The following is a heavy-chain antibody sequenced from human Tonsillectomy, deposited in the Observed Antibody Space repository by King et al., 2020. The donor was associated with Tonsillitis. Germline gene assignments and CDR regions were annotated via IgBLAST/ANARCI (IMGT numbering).Heavy chain of an antibody. CDR3: AXVXLRXFDWFDXVWFDP. V-gene: IGHV4-30-4*07. CDR2: IYYSGST. D-gene: IGHD3-9*01. CDR1: GGSISSGGYS. Sequence: QLQESXPGLVKPSQTLSLTCAVSGGSISSGGYSWSWIRQPPGKGLEWIGYIYYSGSTYYNPSLKSRVTISVDTSKNQFSLKLSSVTAADTAVCYRAXVXLRXFDWFDXVWFDPWGQGTLVTVSS. J-gene: IGHJ5*02.